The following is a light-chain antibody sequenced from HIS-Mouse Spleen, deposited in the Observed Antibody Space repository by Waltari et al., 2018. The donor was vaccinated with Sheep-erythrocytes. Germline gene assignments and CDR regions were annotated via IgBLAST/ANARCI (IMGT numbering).Light chain of an antibody. CDR1: KLGDKY. V-gene: IGLV3-1*01. CDR2: QDT. CDR3: QAWDSSIVV. Sequence: SSELTQPPSVSVSPGQTASITCSGDKLGDKYACWYQQKPGQSPVVVISQDTKRPSGIPERFAGSNAGNTATLTISGTQAMDEADYYCQAWDSSIVVFGGGTKLTVL. J-gene: IGLJ2*01.